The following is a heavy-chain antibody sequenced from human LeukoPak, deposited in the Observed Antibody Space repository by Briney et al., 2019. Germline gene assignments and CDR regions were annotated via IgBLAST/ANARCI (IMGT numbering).Heavy chain of an antibody. CDR3: ARGLYYGGNQRAHDAFDI. J-gene: IGHJ3*02. Sequence: ASVKVSCKASGYTFTDYYMHWVRQAPGQGLEWMGWFNPASGGTKYAQKFQGRVTMTRDTSINTAYMELSSLGLDDTAVYYCARGLYYGGNQRAHDAFDIWGQGTLVTVSS. V-gene: IGHV1-2*02. CDR1: GYTFTDYY. D-gene: IGHD4-23*01. CDR2: FNPASGGT.